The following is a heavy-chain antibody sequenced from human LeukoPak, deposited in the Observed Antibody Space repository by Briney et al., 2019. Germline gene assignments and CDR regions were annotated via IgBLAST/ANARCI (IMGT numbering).Heavy chain of an antibody. CDR3: ARAGTRRFNPAGIAVAGIGDY. J-gene: IGHJ4*02. Sequence: GGSLRLSCAASGFTFSSYAMHWVRQAPGKGLEWVAVISYDGSNKYYADSVKGRFTISRDNSKNTLYLQMNSLRAEDTAVYYCARAGTRRFNPAGIAVAGIGDYWGQGTLVTVSS. CDR1: GFTFSSYA. V-gene: IGHV3-30*04. CDR2: ISYDGSNK. D-gene: IGHD6-19*01.